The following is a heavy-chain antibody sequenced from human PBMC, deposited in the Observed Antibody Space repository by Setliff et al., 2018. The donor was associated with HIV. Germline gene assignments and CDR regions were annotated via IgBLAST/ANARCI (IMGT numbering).Heavy chain of an antibody. CDR2: IYSSGST. J-gene: IGHJ4*02. Sequence: SETLSLTCTVSGGSIRSYHWSWIRQPPGKGLEWLGHIYSSGSTNYNPSLKSRVTISVDTSKNQFSLKLYSVTAADTAVYYCARAYFGSGIYYWGQGTLVTVSS. V-gene: IGHV4-4*09. CDR1: GGSIRSYH. D-gene: IGHD3-10*01. CDR3: ARAYFGSGIYY.